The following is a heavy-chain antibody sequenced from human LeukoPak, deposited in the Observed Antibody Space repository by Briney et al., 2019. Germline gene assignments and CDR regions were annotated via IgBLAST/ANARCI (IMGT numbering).Heavy chain of an antibody. V-gene: IGHV4-34*01. CDR2: INHSGST. CDR3: ARGPLGINY. Sequence: SETLSLTCAVYGGSFSGYYWSWIRQPPGKGLEWIGEINHSGSTNYNPSLKSRVTISVDTSKNQFSLKLSSVTAADTAVYHCARGPLGINYWGQGTLVTVSS. J-gene: IGHJ4*02. CDR1: GGSFSGYY. D-gene: IGHD1-26*01.